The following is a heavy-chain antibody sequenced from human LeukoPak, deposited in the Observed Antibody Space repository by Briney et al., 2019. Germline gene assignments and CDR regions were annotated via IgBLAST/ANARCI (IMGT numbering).Heavy chain of an antibody. CDR3: PREAFTIAY. J-gene: IGHJ4*02. CDR2: INPSGGST. CDR1: GYTFTSYY. Sequence: GASVKGSCKASGYTFTSYYMQWVRQAPGQGLEWMGIINPSGGSTSDAQKFQGRVTMTRDPSTSTVYLELSSLRYEATAVYYCPREAFTIAYWRQRTLVPVSS. V-gene: IGHV1-46*01.